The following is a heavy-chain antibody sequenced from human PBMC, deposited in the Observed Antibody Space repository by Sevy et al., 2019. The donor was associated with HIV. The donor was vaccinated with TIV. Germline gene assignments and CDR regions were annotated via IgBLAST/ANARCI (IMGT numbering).Heavy chain of an antibody. D-gene: IGHD3-16*01. CDR1: GGSISSGSYY. J-gene: IGHJ6*02. Sequence: SETLSLTCTVSGGSISSGSYYWSWIRQPAGKGLEWIGHIYTSGSTNYNPSLKSRVTMSVDTSENQFSLGLSSVTAADTAVYYCARDGGYYSMDVWGQGTTVTVSS. CDR3: ARDGGYYSMDV. V-gene: IGHV4-61*09. CDR2: IYTSGST.